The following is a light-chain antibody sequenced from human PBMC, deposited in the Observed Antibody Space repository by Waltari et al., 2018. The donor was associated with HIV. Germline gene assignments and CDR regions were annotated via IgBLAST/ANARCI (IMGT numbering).Light chain of an antibody. CDR1: QNVDNTY. CDR2: GAS. Sequence: EIVLTQSPGTLSLSPGERATLSCRASQNVDNTYLAWYHQKPGQPPRLLIFGASSRATGIPARFSGSASGADFSLTISRLEPEDLGFYYCHQYGSSPWTFGQGTKVEIK. J-gene: IGKJ1*01. V-gene: IGKV3-20*01. CDR3: HQYGSSPWT.